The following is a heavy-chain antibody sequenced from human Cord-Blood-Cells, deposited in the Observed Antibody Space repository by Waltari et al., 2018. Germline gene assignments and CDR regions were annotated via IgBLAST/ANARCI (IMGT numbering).Heavy chain of an antibody. CDR1: GFTFSSYA. CDR2: ISYDGSNK. Sequence: QVQLVESGGGVVQPGRSLRLSCAASGFTFSSYALHWVRQAQGKGLEWVAVISYDGSNKYYADSVKGRFTISRDNSKNTLYLQMNSLRAEDTAVYYCARDLGQPEYYFDYWGQGTLVTVSS. V-gene: IGHV3-30-3*01. CDR3: ARDLGQPEYYFDY. J-gene: IGHJ4*02. D-gene: IGHD2-2*01.